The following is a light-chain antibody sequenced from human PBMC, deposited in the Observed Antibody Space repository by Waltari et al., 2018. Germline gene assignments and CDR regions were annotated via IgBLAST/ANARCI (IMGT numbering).Light chain of an antibody. CDR3: QHYVRLPAT. CDR1: QSVTRAL. V-gene: IGKV3-20*01. J-gene: IGKJ1*01. CDR2: GAS. Sequence: CRASQSVTRALAWYQQKPGQAPRLLIYGASNRATGIPDRFSGSGSVTDFSLTISRLEPEDFAVYYCQHYVRLPATFGQGTKVEIK.